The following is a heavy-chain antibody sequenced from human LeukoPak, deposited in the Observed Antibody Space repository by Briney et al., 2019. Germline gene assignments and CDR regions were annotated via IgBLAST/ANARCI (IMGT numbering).Heavy chain of an antibody. V-gene: IGHV4-61*02. CDR1: GGSISSGSYY. J-gene: IGHJ4*02. CDR3: ARATYCSSTSCYGFDY. CDR2: IYTSGST. Sequence: SQTLSLTCTVSGGSISSGSYYWSWIRQPAGKGLEWIGRIYTSGSTNYNPSLKSRVTMSVDTSKNQFSLKLSSVTAADTAVYYCARATYCSSTSCYGFDYWGQGTLVTVSS. D-gene: IGHD2-2*01.